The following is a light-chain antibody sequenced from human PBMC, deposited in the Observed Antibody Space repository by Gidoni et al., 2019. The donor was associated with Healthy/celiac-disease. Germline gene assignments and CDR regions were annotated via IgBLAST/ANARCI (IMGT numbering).Light chain of an antibody. CDR2: YDS. CDR3: QVWDSSSDHVV. CDR1: NIGSKS. Sequence: SYVLTQPPPVSVAPGKTVRITCGGNNIGSKSVHGYQQKPGQAPVLVIYYDSDRPSGIPERFSGSNSGNTATLTISRVEAGDEADYYCQVWDSSSDHVVFGGGTKLTVL. V-gene: IGLV3-21*04. J-gene: IGLJ2*01.